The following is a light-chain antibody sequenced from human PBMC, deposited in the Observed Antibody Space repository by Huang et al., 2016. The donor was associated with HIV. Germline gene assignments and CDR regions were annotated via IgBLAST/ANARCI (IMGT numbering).Light chain of an antibody. CDR1: QTISSY. CDR2: AAS. Sequence: DIQMTQSPSSLSTSIGDRVTISCRASQTISSYLNWYQQKPGKAPKLLISAASSLQSGGPSMFSGSGSGTYFTLTISSLQPEDFATYYCQQSYSTPITFGQGSRLEIK. J-gene: IGKJ5*01. V-gene: IGKV1-39*01. CDR3: QQSYSTPIT.